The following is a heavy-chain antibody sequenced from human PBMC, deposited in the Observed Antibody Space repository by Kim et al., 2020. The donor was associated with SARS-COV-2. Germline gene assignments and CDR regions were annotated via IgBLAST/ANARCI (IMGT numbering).Heavy chain of an antibody. CDR1: GGSFSGYY. D-gene: IGHD2-8*02. CDR2: INHSGST. V-gene: IGHV4-34*01. J-gene: IGHJ6*03. Sequence: SETLSLTCAVYGGSFSGYYWSWIRQPPGKGLEWIGEINHSGSTNYNPSLKSRVTISVDTSKNQFSLKLSSVTAADTAVYYCASGTDRISDIVLVVWSYYYYMDVWGKGTTVTVSS. CDR3: ASGTDRISDIVLVVWSYYYYMDV.